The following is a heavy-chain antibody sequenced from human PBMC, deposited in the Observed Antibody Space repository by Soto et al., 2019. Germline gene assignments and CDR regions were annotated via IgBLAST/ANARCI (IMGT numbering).Heavy chain of an antibody. CDR3: AQCLGAGNSCYFDY. J-gene: IGHJ4*02. V-gene: IGHV2-5*01. Sequence: QITLKESGRTLVKPTQTLTLTCTFSGFSLSTYAVGVGWIRQPPGTALEWVALIYWKDEKRSRPSLNSRLTIAKDTSKSQMVLTMTNMDPVDTGTYYCAQCLGAGNSCYFDYWGQGAMVTVSS. CDR2: IYWKDEK. D-gene: IGHD6-13*01. CDR1: GFSLSTYAVG.